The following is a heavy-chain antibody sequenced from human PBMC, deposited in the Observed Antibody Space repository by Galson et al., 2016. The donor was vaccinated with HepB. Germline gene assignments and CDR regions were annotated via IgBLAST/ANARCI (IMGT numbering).Heavy chain of an antibody. CDR2: ANAGDSNT. D-gene: IGHD1-1*01. CDR1: GFTFSSYA. J-gene: IGHJ6*02. CDR3: ARRTTGTIWSVDI. V-gene: IGHV3-23*01. Sequence: SLRLSCAASGFTFSSYAMSWVRQAPGKGLEWVSAANAGDSNTYYIASVKGRFTISRDNSKSTVYLQMDSLRAEGTAVYYCARRTTGTIWSVDIWGQGTTVTVSS.